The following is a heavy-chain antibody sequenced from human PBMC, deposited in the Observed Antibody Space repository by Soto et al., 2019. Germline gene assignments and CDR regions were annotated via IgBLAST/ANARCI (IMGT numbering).Heavy chain of an antibody. J-gene: IGHJ1*01. CDR3: AKDRYCTNGVCYTGYFQH. CDR2: ISGSGGST. D-gene: IGHD2-8*01. Sequence: GSLRLSCAASGFTFSSYAMSWVRQAPGKGLEWVSAISGSGGSTYYADSVKGRFTISRDNSKNTLYLQMNSLRAEDTAVYYCAKDRYCTNGVCYTGYFQHWGQGTLVTVSS. CDR1: GFTFSSYA. V-gene: IGHV3-23*01.